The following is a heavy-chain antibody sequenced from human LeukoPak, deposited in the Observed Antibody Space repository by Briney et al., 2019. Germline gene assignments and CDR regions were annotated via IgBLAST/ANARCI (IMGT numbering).Heavy chain of an antibody. CDR1: EFTFSSYA. J-gene: IGHJ5*02. CDR2: ISGGGGST. Sequence: GGSLRLSCAASEFTFSSYAMNWVRQAPGGGLEGVSVISGGGGSTYYADSVKGRFTISSDNSKNTLYLQMNSLRVEDTAVYYCAKSLLDDSGFDCNWFDPWGRGTLVTVSS. D-gene: IGHD5-12*01. V-gene: IGHV3-23*01. CDR3: AKSLLDDSGFDCNWFDP.